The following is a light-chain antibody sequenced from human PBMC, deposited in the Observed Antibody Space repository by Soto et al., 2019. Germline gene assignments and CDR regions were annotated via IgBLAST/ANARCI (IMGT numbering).Light chain of an antibody. V-gene: IGKV1-5*01. CDR1: QNVNDY. CDR2: DAS. CDR3: QQYSSHRT. Sequence: DIQMTQTPSTLSASVGDRVTSNCRASQNVNDYLAWYQQKPGNSPKVLIYDASTLESGVPSRFSGSGPGAEFTLTISGLQADDFATYYCQQYSSHRTFGQGTKVDNK. J-gene: IGKJ1*01.